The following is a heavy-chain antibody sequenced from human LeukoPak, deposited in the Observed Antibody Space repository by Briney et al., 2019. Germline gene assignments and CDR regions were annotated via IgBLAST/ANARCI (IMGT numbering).Heavy chain of an antibody. CDR1: GYTFTGYY. CDR2: INPNSGGT. D-gene: IGHD2-2*02. V-gene: IGHV1-2*02. CDR3: ARSGCSSTSCYNHAFDI. Sequence: GASVKVSCKASGYTFTGYYMHWVRQAPGQGLEWMGWINPNSGGTNYAQKFQGRVTTTRDTSISTAYMELSRLRSDDTAVYYCARSGCSSTSCYNHAFDIWGQGTMVTVSS. J-gene: IGHJ3*02.